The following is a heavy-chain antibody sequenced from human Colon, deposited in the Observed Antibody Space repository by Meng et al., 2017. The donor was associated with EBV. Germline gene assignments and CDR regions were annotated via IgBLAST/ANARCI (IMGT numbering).Heavy chain of an antibody. D-gene: IGHD3-16*01. CDR1: GDSVSETNHF. V-gene: IGHV4-39*07. J-gene: IGHJ4*02. CDR2: INSNWNT. Sequence: QLPLQESGPGLVKPSEPLSLTCIVSGDSVSETNHFWGWVRQAPGKGLEWVGSINSNWNTYSNPSLTSRVTMSLDTSKNQFSLKLSSVTAADTAVYYCVRVRGDFDYWGQGTLVTVSS. CDR3: VRVRGDFDY.